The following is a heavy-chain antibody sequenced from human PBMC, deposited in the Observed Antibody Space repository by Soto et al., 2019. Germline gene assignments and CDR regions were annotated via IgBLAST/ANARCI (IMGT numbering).Heavy chain of an antibody. D-gene: IGHD3-9*01. CDR2: IDPSDSYT. V-gene: IGHV5-10-1*01. CDR3: ARHSDYDILTGYDY. CDR1: GYSFTIYW. Sequence: GESLKISCKGSGYSFTIYWISWVLQMPGKGLEWMGRIDPSDSYTNYSPSFQGHVTISADESISTAYLQWSSLKASDTAMYYCARHSDYDILTGYDYWGQGTLVTVSS. J-gene: IGHJ4*02.